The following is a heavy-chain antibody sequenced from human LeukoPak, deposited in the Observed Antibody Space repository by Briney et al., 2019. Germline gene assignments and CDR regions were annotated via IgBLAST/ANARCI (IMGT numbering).Heavy chain of an antibody. Sequence: VASVKVSCKASGYTFTSYDINWVRQATGQGLEWMGWMNPNSGNTGYAQKFQGRVTMTRNTSISTAYMELSSLRSEDTAVYYCARVGRQLVRGSIYFQHWGQGTLVTVSS. CDR3: ARVGRQLVRGSIYFQH. V-gene: IGHV1-8*01. CDR1: GYTFTSYD. D-gene: IGHD6-13*01. CDR2: MNPNSGNT. J-gene: IGHJ1*01.